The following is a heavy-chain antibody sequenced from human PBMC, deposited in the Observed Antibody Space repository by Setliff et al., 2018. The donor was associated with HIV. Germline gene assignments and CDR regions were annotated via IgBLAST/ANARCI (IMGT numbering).Heavy chain of an antibody. CDR2: INHRGDT. V-gene: IGHV4-34*01. D-gene: IGHD3-10*01. CDR3: ARHRQISDWFDP. J-gene: IGHJ5*02. CDR1: GGSFSGYY. Sequence: SETLSLTCAVYGGSFSGYYWTWIRQPPGKGLEWIGDINHRGDTKYNPSLRSRVIISVDKSKNQFSLKLISLTAADTAVYYCARHRQISDWFDPWGQGILVTVSS.